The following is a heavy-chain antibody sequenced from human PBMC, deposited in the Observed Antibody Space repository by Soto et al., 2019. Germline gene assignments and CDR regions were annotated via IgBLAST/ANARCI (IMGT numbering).Heavy chain of an antibody. J-gene: IGHJ4*02. D-gene: IGHD3-22*01. V-gene: IGHV4-39*01. CDR3: ASLSYSDSKDH. CDR1: CGSISSSSYY. Sequence: QLQLQESGPGLVKPSETLSLTCTVSCGSISSSSYYWGWIRQPPGKGLEWLGSIYYSGSTYYNPSLKSRVTISLDTSKHQVSLKLSSVTAADTAVYYCASLSYSDSKDHWGQGTLVNVSS. CDR2: IYYSGST.